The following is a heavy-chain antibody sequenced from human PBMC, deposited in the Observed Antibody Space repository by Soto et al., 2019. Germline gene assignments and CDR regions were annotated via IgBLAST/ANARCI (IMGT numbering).Heavy chain of an antibody. CDR3: ARDLSRYSSSSGYDY. CDR2: IYHSGST. V-gene: IGHV4-4*02. D-gene: IGHD6-6*01. Sequence: SETLSLTCAVSGGSISSSNWWSWVRQPPGKGLEWIGEIYHSGSTNYNPSLKSRVTISVDKSKNQFSLKLSSVTAADTAVYYCARDLSRYSSSSGYDYWGQGTLVTVS. J-gene: IGHJ4*02. CDR1: GGSISSSNW.